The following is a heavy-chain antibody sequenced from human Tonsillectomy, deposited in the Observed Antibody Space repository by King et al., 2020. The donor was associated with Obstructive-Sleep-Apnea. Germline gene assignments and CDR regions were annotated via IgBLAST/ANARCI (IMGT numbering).Heavy chain of an antibody. J-gene: IGHJ6*02. CDR3: ARARPNDGDHDYYYAMDV. CDR2: ITSRSSPI. Sequence: QLVQSGGGLVQPGGSLRLSCAASGFTFGSYSMNWVRQAPGKGLEWGSYITSRSSPIYYADSVKGRFTISRDNAKNSLYLQMNSLRAGDTAVYYCARARPNDGDHDYYYAMDVWGQGTTVTISS. CDR1: GFTFGSYS. D-gene: IGHD4-17*01. V-gene: IGHV3-48*04.